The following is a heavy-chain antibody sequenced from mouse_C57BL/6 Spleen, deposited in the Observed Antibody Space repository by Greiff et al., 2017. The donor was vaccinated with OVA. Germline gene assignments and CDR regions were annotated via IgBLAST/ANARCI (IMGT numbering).Heavy chain of an antibody. CDR3: TLSNPFAY. D-gene: IGHD2-5*01. J-gene: IGHJ3*01. CDR1: GYTFTDYE. V-gene: IGHV1-15*01. CDR2: IDPENGGT. Sequence: VQLQESGAELVRPGASVTLSCKASGYTFTDYEMHWVKQTPVHGLEWIGAIDPENGGTAYNQKFKGKAILTADKSSSTAYMELRSLTSEDSAVYYCTLSNPFAYWGQGTLVTVSA.